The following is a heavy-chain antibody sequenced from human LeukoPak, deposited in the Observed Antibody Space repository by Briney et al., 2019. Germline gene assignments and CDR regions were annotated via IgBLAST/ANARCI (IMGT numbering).Heavy chain of an antibody. J-gene: IGHJ6*02. CDR3: ARAQKFDFWSGYRTYYYYGMDV. CDR2: ISYDGSNK. CDR1: GFTFSSYA. Sequence: PGGSLRLSCAASGFTFSSYAMHWVRQAPGKGLEWVAVISYDGSNKYYADSVKGRFTISRDTSKNTVYLQMNSLRAEDTAMYYCARAQKFDFWSGYRTYYYYGMDVWGQGTTVTVSS. D-gene: IGHD3-3*01. V-gene: IGHV3-30*04.